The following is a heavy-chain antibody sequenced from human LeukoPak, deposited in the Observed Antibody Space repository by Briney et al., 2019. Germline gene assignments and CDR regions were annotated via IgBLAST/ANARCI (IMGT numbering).Heavy chain of an antibody. V-gene: IGHV4-39*01. J-gene: IGHJ3*02. CDR3: ARQSVDTAMDYRAFDI. D-gene: IGHD5-18*01. CDR1: GGSISSSSYY. Sequence: SETLSLTCTVSGGSISSSSYYWGWIRQPPGKGLEWIGSIYYSGRTYYNPSLKSRVTISIDTSKNQFSLKLSSVTVADTALYYCARQSVDTAMDYRAFDIWGQGTMVTVSS. CDR2: IYYSGRT.